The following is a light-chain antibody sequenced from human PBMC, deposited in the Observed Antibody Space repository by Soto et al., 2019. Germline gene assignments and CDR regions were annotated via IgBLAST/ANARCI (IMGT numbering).Light chain of an antibody. J-gene: IGLJ1*01. Sequence: QSVLTQPRSVSGYPGQSVTIPCTGTSGDVGGYDFVSWYQHHPGKVPKLMIFDVSKRPSGVPDRFSGSKSGSTASLTISGLQAEDEADYYCCSYGGNFYVVGTGTRSPS. V-gene: IGLV2-11*01. CDR3: CSYGGNFYV. CDR1: SGDVGGYDF. CDR2: DVS.